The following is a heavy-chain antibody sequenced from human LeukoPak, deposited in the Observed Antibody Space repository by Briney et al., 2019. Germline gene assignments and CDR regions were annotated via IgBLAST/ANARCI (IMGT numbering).Heavy chain of an antibody. CDR3: ARASGGARTHYYYGMDV. J-gene: IGHJ6*04. V-gene: IGHV1-69*01. Sequence: SMKVSCKASGGTFSSYAISWVRQAPGQGLEWMGGIIPIFGTANYAQKFQGRVTITADESTSTAYMELSSLRSEDTAVYYCARASGGARTHYYYGMDVWGKGTTVTVSS. CDR1: GGTFSSYA. D-gene: IGHD2-15*01. CDR2: IIPIFGTA.